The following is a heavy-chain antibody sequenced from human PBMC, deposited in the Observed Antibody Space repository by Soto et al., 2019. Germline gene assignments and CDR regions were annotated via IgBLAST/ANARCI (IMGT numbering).Heavy chain of an antibody. Sequence: GGSLRLSCSASGFDFSVSEMLWVRQVRGKGLEWHSYISNSGITVHSADSVQGRFTVSRDNAKNSLFLDMNSLRVDDTAVYFCARVAKPEGSREFVSLGQGTLVTVSS. D-gene: IGHD6-13*01. CDR3: ARVAKPEGSREFVS. J-gene: IGHJ5*01. CDR2: ISNSGITV. V-gene: IGHV3-48*03. CDR1: GFDFSVSE.